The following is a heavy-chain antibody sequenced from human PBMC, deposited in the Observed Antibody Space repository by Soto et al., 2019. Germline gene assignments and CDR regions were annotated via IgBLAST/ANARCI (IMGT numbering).Heavy chain of an antibody. CDR1: GFTFSSYA. CDR3: AKDRGTSSDVHRYFHYYGMDV. Sequence: EVQLLECGGGLGQPGGSLRLSCAASGFTFSSYAMTWVRQAPGQGLEWVASISGSGGTTNYADSVKGRFTISRDNSKNTAYLQMNSLRAEDTAVYYCAKDRGTSSDVHRYFHYYGMDVWGQGTTVTVSS. D-gene: IGHD2-2*01. CDR2: ISGSGGTT. V-gene: IGHV3-23*01. J-gene: IGHJ6*02.